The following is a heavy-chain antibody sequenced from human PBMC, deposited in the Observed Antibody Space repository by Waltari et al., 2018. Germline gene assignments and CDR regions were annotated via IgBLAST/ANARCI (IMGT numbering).Heavy chain of an antibody. J-gene: IGHJ1*01. CDR3: ARGGQGLARYSGSSTGYFQH. D-gene: IGHD1-26*01. CDR1: GGTFSSYA. CDR2: IIPIFGTA. V-gene: IGHV1-69*13. Sequence: QVQLVQSGAEVKKPGSSVKVSCKASGGTFSSYAISWVRQAPGQGLEWMGGIIPIFGTANYAQKFQGRVTITADESTSTAYMELSSLRSEDTAVYYCARGGQGLARYSGSSTGYFQHWDQGTLVTVSS.